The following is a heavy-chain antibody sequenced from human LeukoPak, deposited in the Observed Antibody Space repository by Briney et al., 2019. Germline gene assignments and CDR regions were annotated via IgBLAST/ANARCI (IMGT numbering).Heavy chain of an antibody. D-gene: IGHD6-19*01. CDR3: ARDISTGCSIKYFFDF. CDR2: ISYDGINE. V-gene: IGHV3-30*03. CDR1: GFTFSSYG. J-gene: IGHJ4*02. Sequence: GRTLRLSCAASGFTFSSYGMSCVRQAPGKWLEWVAIISYDGINEDHSDSVTGRLSISRDNIKNTMLLQMTCLRNEETSVYYCARDISTGCSIKYFFDFWGQGTLVTVSS.